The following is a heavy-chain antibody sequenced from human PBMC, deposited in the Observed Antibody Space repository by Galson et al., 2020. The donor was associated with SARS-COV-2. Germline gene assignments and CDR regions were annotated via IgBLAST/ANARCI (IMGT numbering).Heavy chain of an antibody. Sequence: NASETLSLTCTVSGGSIDRPDNYWAWIRQPPGKGLEYIGYIFHNGAAYYSPSLKSRLTISLDTSKDEFYLRLNSVTAADTAVYYCATIPIYGIYWYFDLWGRGTLVSVSS. J-gene: IGHJ2*01. CDR1: GGSIDRPDNY. CDR2: IFHNGAA. CDR3: ATIPIYGIYWYFDL. D-gene: IGHD4-17*01. V-gene: IGHV4-30-4*08.